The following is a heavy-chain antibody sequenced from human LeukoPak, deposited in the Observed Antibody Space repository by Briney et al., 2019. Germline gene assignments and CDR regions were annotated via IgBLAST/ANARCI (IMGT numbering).Heavy chain of an antibody. CDR3: ARQSPISYNWFDP. V-gene: IGHV4-39*01. CDR1: GGSISSSSYY. D-gene: IGHD3-16*02. Sequence: SETLSLTCTVSGGSISSSSYYWGWIRQPPGKGLERIGSIYYSGSTYYNPSLKSRVTISVDTSKNQFSLKLSSVTAADTAVYYCARQSPISYNWFDPWGQGTLVTVSS. J-gene: IGHJ5*02. CDR2: IYYSGST.